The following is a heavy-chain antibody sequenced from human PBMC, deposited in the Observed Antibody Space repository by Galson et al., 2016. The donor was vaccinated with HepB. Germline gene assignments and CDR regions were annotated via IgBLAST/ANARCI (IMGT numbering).Heavy chain of an antibody. V-gene: IGHV3-23*01. D-gene: IGHD6-19*01. J-gene: IGHJ4*02. Sequence: SLRLSCAASGFTFTTYALSWVRQAPGKGLEWVSAISSGGDATYYTDSVQGRFSISRDNSKNMLYLQMNSLRAEDTAVYFCAKEYSSFFDSWRQGTLVTVSS. CDR2: ISSGGDAT. CDR3: AKEYSSFFDS. CDR1: GFTFTTYA.